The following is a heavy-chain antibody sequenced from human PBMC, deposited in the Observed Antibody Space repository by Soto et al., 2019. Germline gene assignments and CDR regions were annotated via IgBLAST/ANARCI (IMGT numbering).Heavy chain of an antibody. D-gene: IGHD2-15*01. CDR3: ARDRPPGGCSGGSGLYYYYGMDV. CDR2: IIPIFGTT. CDR1: GGTFSTYA. V-gene: IGHV1-69*01. Sequence: QVQLVQSGAEVKSPGSSVKVSCKSSGGTFSTYAVTWVRQAPGQGLEWMGGIIPIFGTTNYAPKFQGRVTITADESTSTAYMDLISLGSDDTAVYYCARDRPPGGCSGGSGLYYYYGMDVWGQGTTVTVAS. J-gene: IGHJ6*01.